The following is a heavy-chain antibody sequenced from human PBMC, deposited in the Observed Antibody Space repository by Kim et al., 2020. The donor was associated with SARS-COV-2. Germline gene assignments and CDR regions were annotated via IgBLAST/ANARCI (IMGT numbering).Heavy chain of an antibody. Sequence: GGSLRLSCAASGFTFSNYGMHWVRQAPGKGLEWVAYISYDGSNKYFADSVKGRFTISRDNSKNTLYLQMNSLRAEDTALYYCAKGRYCSGGTCYPEFDYWGQGTLVTVSS. CDR2: ISYDGSNK. D-gene: IGHD2-15*01. V-gene: IGHV3-30*18. CDR3: AKGRYCSGGTCYPEFDY. CDR1: GFTFSNYG. J-gene: IGHJ4*02.